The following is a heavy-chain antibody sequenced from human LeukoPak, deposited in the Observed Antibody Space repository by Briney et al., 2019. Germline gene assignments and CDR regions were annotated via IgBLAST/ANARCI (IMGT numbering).Heavy chain of an antibody. CDR1: GDSISGYY. Sequence: PSETLSLTCTVSGDSISGYYWSWIRQPPGKGLEWIGYIYYSGSTKNNSSLKSRVTISVDTSKNQFSLKLSSVTAAATAVDYCARDRQATTAYDAFDIWGRGTMVTVSS. CDR2: IYYSGST. J-gene: IGHJ3*02. V-gene: IGHV4-59*01. D-gene: IGHD4-17*01. CDR3: ARDRQATTAYDAFDI.